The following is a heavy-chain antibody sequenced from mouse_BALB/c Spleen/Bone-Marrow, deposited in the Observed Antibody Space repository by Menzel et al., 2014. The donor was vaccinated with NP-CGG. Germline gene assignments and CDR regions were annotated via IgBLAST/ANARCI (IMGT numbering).Heavy chain of an antibody. D-gene: IGHD1-1*01. CDR3: ARGGSSRAWFAY. CDR1: EFSLTSYG. J-gene: IGHJ3*01. CDR2: IWAGGST. V-gene: IGHV2-9*02. Sequence: VQLVESGPGLVAPSQSLSITCTVSEFSLTSYGVHWARQPPGKGLEWLGVIWAGGSTNYNSALMSRVSISKDNSKSQVFLKMNSLQTDDTAMYYCARGGSSRAWFAYWGQGTLVTVSA.